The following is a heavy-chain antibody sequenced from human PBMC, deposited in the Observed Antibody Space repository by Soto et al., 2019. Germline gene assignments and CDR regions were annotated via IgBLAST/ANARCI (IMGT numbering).Heavy chain of an antibody. CDR2: IHNSGST. Sequence: QEQLQESGPGLVKPSQTLSLTCTVSGGSMNSHDYYWSWIRQPPGKGLEWIGYIHNSGSTYYNPSLKSRLTISSDTSKKQYSLRLNAVTAADTALYYCARGEVRGPFDIWGQGTMVTVSS. CDR1: GGSMNSHDYY. J-gene: IGHJ3*02. D-gene: IGHD3-10*01. V-gene: IGHV4-30-4*01. CDR3: ARGEVRGPFDI.